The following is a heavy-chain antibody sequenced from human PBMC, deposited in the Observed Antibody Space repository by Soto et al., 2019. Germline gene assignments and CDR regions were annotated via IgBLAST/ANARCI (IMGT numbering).Heavy chain of an antibody. J-gene: IGHJ3*02. CDR3: ARGHGTHYYDSSGYRDAFDI. Sequence: GGSLRLSCDASGFTFNFYGMHWVRQAPGKGLEWVAVISYDGSDKYYADSVRGRFTISRDNTKNTLYLQMNSLRAEDTAWYYCARGHGTHYYDSSGYRDAFDIWGQGTMVTVSS. V-gene: IGHV3-30*03. D-gene: IGHD3-22*01. CDR2: ISYDGSDK. CDR1: GFTFNFYG.